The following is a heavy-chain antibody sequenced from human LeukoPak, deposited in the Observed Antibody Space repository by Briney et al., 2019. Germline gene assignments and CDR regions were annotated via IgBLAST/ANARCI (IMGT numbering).Heavy chain of an antibody. D-gene: IGHD4-23*01. CDR2: IYTSGST. CDR1: GGSISSYY. CDR3: ARASNYGGTLDY. V-gene: IGHV4-4*07. Sequence: SETLSLTCTVSGGSISSYYWSWIRQPAGKGLEWIGRIYTSGSTDYNPSLKSRVIISVDTSKNQFSLKLSSVTAADTAVYYCARASNYGGTLDYWGQGTLVTVSS. J-gene: IGHJ4*02.